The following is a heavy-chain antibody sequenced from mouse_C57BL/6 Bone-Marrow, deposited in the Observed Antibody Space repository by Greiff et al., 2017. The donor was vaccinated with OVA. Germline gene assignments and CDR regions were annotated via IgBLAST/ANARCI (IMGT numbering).Heavy chain of an antibody. CDR2: IYPRSGNT. CDR3: ARSDYDGYDDGAFAY. Sequence: QVQLKQSGAELARPGASVKLSCKASGYTFTSYGIRWVQQRTGQGLEWIGEIYPRSGNTYYNEKFKGKATLTADKAASTAYMELRSLTSEDAEVYFCARSDYDGYDDGAFAYWGQGTLVTVSA. V-gene: IGHV1-81*01. D-gene: IGHD2-2*01. CDR1: GYTFTSYG. J-gene: IGHJ3*01.